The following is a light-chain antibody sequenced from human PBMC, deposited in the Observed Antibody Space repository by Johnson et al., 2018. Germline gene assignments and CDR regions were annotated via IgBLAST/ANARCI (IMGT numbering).Light chain of an antibody. V-gene: IGLV1-51*02. CDR2: ENN. Sequence: QSVLTQPPSVSAAPGQKVTISCSGSSSNIGNNYVSWYQQLPGTAPKLLIYENNKRPSGIPDRFSGSKSGTSATLGITGLQTGDEADYYCGTWDSSLSPGSVFGTGTKVTVL. J-gene: IGLJ1*01. CDR3: GTWDSSLSPGSV. CDR1: SSNIGNNY.